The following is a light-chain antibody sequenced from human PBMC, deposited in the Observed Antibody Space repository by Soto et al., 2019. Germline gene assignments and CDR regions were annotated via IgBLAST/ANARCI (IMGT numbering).Light chain of an antibody. CDR3: SSFSSITREV. CDR2: EVS. CDR1: SSDVGGYDR. V-gene: IGLV2-14*01. J-gene: IGLJ2*01. Sequence: QSVLTQPPSASGSPGQSVTISCTGTSSDVGGYDRVSWFQQHPGKAPKLMIYEVSNRPSGVSHRFSGSKSGNTASLTISGLQTEDEADYYCSSFSSITREVFGGGTKLTVL.